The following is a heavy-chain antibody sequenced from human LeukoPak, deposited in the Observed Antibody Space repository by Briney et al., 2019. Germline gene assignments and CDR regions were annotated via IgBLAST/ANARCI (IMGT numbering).Heavy chain of an antibody. J-gene: IGHJ6*03. CDR3: AKGRAEYYYMDV. V-gene: IGHV3-30*18. CDR1: GFTFNSYD. CDR2: ISYDGSNK. D-gene: IGHD1-14*01. Sequence: PGGSLRLSCAAPGFTFNSYDMHWVRQAPGKGLDWVALISYDGSNKYYADSVKGRFTISRDNSKNTLYLQMNSLRAEDTAVYYCAKGRAEYYYMDVWGKGTRVTVSS.